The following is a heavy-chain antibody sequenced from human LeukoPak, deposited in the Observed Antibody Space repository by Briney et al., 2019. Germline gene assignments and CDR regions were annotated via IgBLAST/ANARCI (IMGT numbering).Heavy chain of an antibody. J-gene: IGHJ4*02. D-gene: IGHD6-19*01. CDR2: ISSSSSYI. Sequence: GGSLRLSCAASGFTFSSYSMNWGRQAPGKGLEWVSSISSSSSYIDYAGSVKGRFTISRDNAKNSLYLQMNSLRAEDTAVYYCSREGMGAVAGTLDYWGQGTLVTVSS. CDR3: SREGMGAVAGTLDY. V-gene: IGHV3-21*01. CDR1: GFTFSSYS.